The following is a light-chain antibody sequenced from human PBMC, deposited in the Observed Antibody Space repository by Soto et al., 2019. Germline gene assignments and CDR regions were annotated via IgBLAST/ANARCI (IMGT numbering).Light chain of an antibody. Sequence: QSALTQPPSASGSPGQSVTISCTGTSSDVGGYNYVSWYQQHPGKVPKLIIYEVTKRPSGVPDRFSGSKSANTASLTVSGLQTEDEADYYCSSYAGTNNYVVFGGGTQLTVL. CDR1: SSDVGGYNY. V-gene: IGLV2-8*01. CDR3: SSYAGTNNYVV. CDR2: EVT. J-gene: IGLJ2*01.